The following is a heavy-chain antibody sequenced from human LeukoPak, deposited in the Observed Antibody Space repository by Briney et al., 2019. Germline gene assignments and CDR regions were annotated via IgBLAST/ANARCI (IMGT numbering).Heavy chain of an antibody. CDR2: IKQDGSEK. D-gene: IGHD6-19*01. J-gene: IGHJ4*02. Sequence: GGSLRLSCAASGFTFSTYWMSWVRQAPGKGLEWVANIKQDGSEKYYVDSVKGRFTTSRDNAKNSLYLQMNSLRAEDTAVYYCARDLGGSSGWYAIFDYWGQGTLVTVSS. V-gene: IGHV3-7*01. CDR1: GFTFSTYW. CDR3: ARDLGGSSGWYAIFDY.